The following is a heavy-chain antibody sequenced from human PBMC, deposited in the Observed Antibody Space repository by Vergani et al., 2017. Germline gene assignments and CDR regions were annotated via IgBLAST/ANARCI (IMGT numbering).Heavy chain of an antibody. CDR2: INPSGGST. D-gene: IGHD2-2*01. CDR1: GYTFTSYY. V-gene: IGHV1-46*03. Sequence: QVQLVQSGAEVKKPGASAKVSCKASGYTFTSYYMHWVRQAPGQGLEWMGIINPSGGSTSYAQKFQGRVTMTRDTSTSTVYMELSSLRSEDTAVYYCALVVVVPAAMYYFDYWGQGTLVTVSS. CDR3: ALVVVVPAAMYYFDY. J-gene: IGHJ4*02.